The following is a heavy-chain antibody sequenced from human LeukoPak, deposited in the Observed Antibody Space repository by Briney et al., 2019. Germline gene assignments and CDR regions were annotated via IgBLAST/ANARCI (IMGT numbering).Heavy chain of an antibody. CDR3: ARILLRRMAPPLGAFDI. CDR2: INPNSGGT. D-gene: IGHD2-8*01. V-gene: IGHV1-2*02. CDR1: GYTFTGYY. J-gene: IGHJ3*02. Sequence: GASVKVSCKASGYTFTGYYMHWVRQAPGQGLEWMGWINPNSGGTNYAQKFQGRVTMTRDTSISTAYMELSRLRSDDTAVYYCARILLRRMAPPLGAFDIWGQGTMVTVSS.